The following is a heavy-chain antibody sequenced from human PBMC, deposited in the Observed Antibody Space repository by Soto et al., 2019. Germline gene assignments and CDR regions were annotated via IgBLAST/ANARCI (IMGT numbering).Heavy chain of an antibody. D-gene: IGHD3-10*01. V-gene: IGHV3-33*01. CDR3: ASLLNLYYYGSGSNYYGMDV. CDR1: GFTFSSYG. CDR2: IWYDGSNK. J-gene: IGHJ6*02. Sequence: QVQLVESGGGVVQPGRSLRLSCAASGFTFSSYGMHWVRQAPGKGLEWVAVIWYDGSNKYYADSVKGRFTISRDNSKNPLYLQMNSLRAEDTAVYYCASLLNLYYYGSGSNYYGMDVWGQGTTVTVSS.